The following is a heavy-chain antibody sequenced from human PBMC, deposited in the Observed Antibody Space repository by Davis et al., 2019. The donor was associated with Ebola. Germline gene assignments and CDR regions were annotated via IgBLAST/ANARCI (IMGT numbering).Heavy chain of an antibody. D-gene: IGHD3-16*02. CDR3: ARGGGVIVNYGMDV. CDR2: ISYDGSNK. Sequence: GESLKISCAASGFTFSSYAMHWVRQAPGKGLEWVAVISYDGSNKYYADSVKGRFTISRDNSKNTLYLQMNSLRAEDTAVYYCARGGGVIVNYGMDVWGQGTTVTVSS. J-gene: IGHJ6*02. CDR1: GFTFSSYA. V-gene: IGHV3-30-3*01.